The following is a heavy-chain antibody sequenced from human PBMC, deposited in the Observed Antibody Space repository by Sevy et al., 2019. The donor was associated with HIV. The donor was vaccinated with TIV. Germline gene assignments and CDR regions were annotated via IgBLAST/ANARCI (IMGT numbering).Heavy chain of an antibody. D-gene: IGHD1-1*01. Sequence: ASVKVSCKVPGYTLSEVSMHWVRQAPGKGLEWMGGFVPEDGELVYSQKLQGRVTVAEDTLTDTAYMDVTNLRSEDTATYFSLIGDTTGLTCSGTRLKDQSLNYFHFWGQGTLVTVSS. CDR2: FVPEDGEL. CDR3: LIGDTTGLTCSGTRLKDQSLNYFHF. V-gene: IGHV1-24*01. J-gene: IGHJ4*02. CDR1: GYTLSEVS.